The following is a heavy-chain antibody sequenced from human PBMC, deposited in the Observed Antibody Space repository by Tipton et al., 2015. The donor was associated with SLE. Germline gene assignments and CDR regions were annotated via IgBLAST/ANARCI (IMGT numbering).Heavy chain of an antibody. CDR3: GKGEQDFDH. Sequence: SLRLSCAASGFIFSDHSMDWVRQAPGKGLEWLGRSGNKTNSYTTKYAASVKGRFTISRDDSKNSLYLQMNSLKTEDTAVYYCGKGEQDFDHWGQGTLVTVSS. CDR1: GFIFSDHS. CDR2: SGNKTNSYTT. D-gene: IGHD3-16*01. J-gene: IGHJ4*02. V-gene: IGHV3-72*01.